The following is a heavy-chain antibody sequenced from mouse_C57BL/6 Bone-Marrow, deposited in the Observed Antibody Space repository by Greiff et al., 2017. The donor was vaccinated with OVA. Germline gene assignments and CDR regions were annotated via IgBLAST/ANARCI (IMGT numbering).Heavy chain of an antibody. J-gene: IGHJ1*03. CDR2: IDPSDSET. D-gene: IGHD1-1*01. V-gene: IGHV1-52*01. CDR1: GYTFTSYW. CDR3: ARGITTKWYFDV. Sequence: QVQLQQPGAELVRPGSSVKLSCKASGYTFTSYWMHWVTQRPIQGLEWIGNIDPSDSETHYNQKFKDKATLTVDKSSSTAYMQLSSLTSEYSAVYYCARGITTKWYFDVWGTGTTVTVSS.